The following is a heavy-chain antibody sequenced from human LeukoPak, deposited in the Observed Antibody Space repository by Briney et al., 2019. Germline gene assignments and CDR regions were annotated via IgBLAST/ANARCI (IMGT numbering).Heavy chain of an antibody. CDR2: IIPILGIA. V-gene: IGHV1-69*04. D-gene: IGHD5-18*01. Sequence: ASVKVSCRASGGTFSSYAISWVRQAPGQGLEWMGRIIPILGIANYAQKFQGRVTITADKSTSTAYMELSSLRSEDTAVYYCARIGPTRYSYGYEDYWGQGTLVTVSS. CDR1: GGTFSSYA. J-gene: IGHJ4*02. CDR3: ARIGPTRYSYGYEDY.